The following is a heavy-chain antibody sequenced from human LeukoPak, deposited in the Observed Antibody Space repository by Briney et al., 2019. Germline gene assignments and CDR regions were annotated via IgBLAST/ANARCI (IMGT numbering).Heavy chain of an antibody. CDR2: INRDGSEK. Sequence: GGSLILSCAASGFTFRSYWMSWVRQAPGKGLEWVANINRDGSEKYYVDSVKGRFTISRDNAKNSLYLQMNSLRAEDTAVYFCARVVAAGTNRFDPWGQGTLVTVSS. V-gene: IGHV3-7*05. D-gene: IGHD6-13*01. CDR3: ARVVAAGTNRFDP. J-gene: IGHJ5*02. CDR1: GFTFRSYW.